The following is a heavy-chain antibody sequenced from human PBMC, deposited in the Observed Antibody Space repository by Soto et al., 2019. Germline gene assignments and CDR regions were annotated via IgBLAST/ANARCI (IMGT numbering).Heavy chain of an antibody. J-gene: IGHJ5*02. CDR3: ARGQDDYGDSDVWFDP. CDR1: GFSFSSYG. V-gene: IGHV3-23*01. D-gene: IGHD4-17*01. Sequence: EEQLLESGGGLVQPGGSLRLSCAASGFSFSSYGMSWVRQAPGKGLEWVSGSSGGGDSTYYADSVKGRFTISRDKSKNTLYRQMNSLRAEDTAVYYCARGQDDYGDSDVWFDPWGQGTLVSVSS. CDR2: SSGGGDST.